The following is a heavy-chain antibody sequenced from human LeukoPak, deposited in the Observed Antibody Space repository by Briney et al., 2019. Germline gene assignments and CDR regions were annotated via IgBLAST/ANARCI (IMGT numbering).Heavy chain of an antibody. D-gene: IGHD6-13*01. CDR1: GFTFSSYA. V-gene: IGHV3-23*01. J-gene: IGHJ5*02. CDR3: ARDAYSSSWYLFDP. CDR2: ISGSGGST. Sequence: GGSLRPSSAAPGFTFSSYAMSGVRQAPGKGLEWVSAISGSGGSTYYADSVKGRFTISRDNSKNTLYLQMNSLRAEDTAVYYCARDAYSSSWYLFDPWGQGTLVIVSS.